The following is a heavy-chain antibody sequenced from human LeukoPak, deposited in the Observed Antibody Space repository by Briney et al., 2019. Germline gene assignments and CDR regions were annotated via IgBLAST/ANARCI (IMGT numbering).Heavy chain of an antibody. CDR3: ARAGYCSSTSCYDAFDI. D-gene: IGHD2-2*01. CDR1: GGTFSSYA. V-gene: IGHV1-69*13. CDR2: IIPIFGTA. J-gene: IGHJ3*02. Sequence: SVRVSCKASGGTFSSYAISWVRQAPGQGLEWMGGIIPIFGTANYAQKFQGRVTITADESTSTAYMELSSLRSEDTAVYYCARAGYCSSTSCYDAFDIWGQGTMVTVSS.